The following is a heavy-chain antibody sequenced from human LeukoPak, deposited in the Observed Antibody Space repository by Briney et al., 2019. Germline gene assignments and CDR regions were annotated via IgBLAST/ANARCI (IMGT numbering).Heavy chain of an antibody. Sequence: GGSLRLSCAASGFTFSSYWMHWVRQAPGKGLVWVSRINSDGSSTSYVDSVKGRFTISRDNAKNTLYLQMNSLRAEDTAVNYCARSITMVRGVNFYYYGMDVWGKGTTVTVSS. CDR1: GFTFSSYW. V-gene: IGHV3-74*01. CDR3: ARSITMVRGVNFYYYGMDV. D-gene: IGHD3-10*01. CDR2: INSDGSST. J-gene: IGHJ6*04.